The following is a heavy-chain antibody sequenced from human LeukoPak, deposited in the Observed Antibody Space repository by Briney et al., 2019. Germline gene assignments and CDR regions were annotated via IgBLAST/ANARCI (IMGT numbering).Heavy chain of an antibody. Sequence: SETLSLTCTVCVGSIRSYYWSWIRQPPGKGLEWIGYIYYSGTTNYNPSLKSRVTISVDTSKTQYSLKLSSVTPADTGMYDCAREDYCSGGSCYSGYFQHWGQGTLVTVSS. D-gene: IGHD2-15*01. J-gene: IGHJ1*01. CDR3: AREDYCSGGSCYSGYFQH. V-gene: IGHV4-59*01. CDR1: VGSIRSYY. CDR2: IYYSGTT.